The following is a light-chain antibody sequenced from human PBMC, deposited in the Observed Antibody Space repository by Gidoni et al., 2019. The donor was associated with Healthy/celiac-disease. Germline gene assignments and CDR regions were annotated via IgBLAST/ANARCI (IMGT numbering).Light chain of an antibody. CDR1: QSVSSSY. CDR3: QQYGSSPRT. CDR2: GAS. V-gene: IGKV3-20*01. J-gene: IGKJ1*01. Sequence: EIVLTPSPGTLSLSPGERATLSCRARQSVSSSYLAWYQQKPGQAPRLLIYGASSRATGIPDRFSGSGSGTDFTLTISRLEPEDFAVYYCQQYGSSPRTFGKGTKVEIK.